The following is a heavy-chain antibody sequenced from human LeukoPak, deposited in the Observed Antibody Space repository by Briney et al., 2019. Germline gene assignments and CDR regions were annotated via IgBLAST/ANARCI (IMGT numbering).Heavy chain of an antibody. CDR3: AARVPPDAFDI. Sequence: SVKVSCKAFGFTFTRSAMQWVRQARGQRPERIGWIVVGSGNTNYAQKFQERVTITRDMSTSTAHLDLSSLRSEDTAVYYCAARVPPDAFDIWGQGTVVTVSS. CDR1: GFTFTRSA. J-gene: IGHJ3*02. V-gene: IGHV1-58*02. D-gene: IGHD3-10*02. CDR2: IVVGSGNT.